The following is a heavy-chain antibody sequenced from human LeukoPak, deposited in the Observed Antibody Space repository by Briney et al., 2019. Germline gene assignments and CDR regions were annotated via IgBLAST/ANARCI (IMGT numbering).Heavy chain of an antibody. J-gene: IGHJ3*01. CDR1: EFTFNNHD. CDR2: ISYDGRNK. Sequence: GGSLRLSCAASEFTFNNHDMHWVRQAPGKGLEWVAAISYDGRNKYYADSVKGRFTISRDNSKNTLNLQMNSLRTEDTAVFYFAKPRDIDSWAFDVWGQGTMVTVSS. V-gene: IGHV3-30*18. D-gene: IGHD2-15*01. CDR3: AKPRDIDSWAFDV.